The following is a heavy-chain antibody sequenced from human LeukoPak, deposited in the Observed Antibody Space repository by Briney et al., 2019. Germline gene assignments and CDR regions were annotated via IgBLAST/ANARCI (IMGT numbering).Heavy chain of an antibody. V-gene: IGHV1-45*02. CDR3: ANQEYCSGGSCYFVFDY. Sequence: GSSVKVSCKASGYTFTYRYLHWVRQAPGQALEWMGWITPFNGNTNYAQKFQDRVTITRDRSMSTAYMELSSLRSEDTAMYYCANQEYCSGGSCYFVFDYWGQGTLVTVSS. J-gene: IGHJ4*02. CDR2: ITPFNGNT. CDR1: GYTFTYRY. D-gene: IGHD2-15*01.